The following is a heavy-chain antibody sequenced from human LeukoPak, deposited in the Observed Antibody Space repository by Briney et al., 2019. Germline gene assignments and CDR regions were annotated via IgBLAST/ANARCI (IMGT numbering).Heavy chain of an antibody. Sequence: GGSLRLSCAASGFTFSSDAMSWVRQAPGKGLEWVSAISGSGGSTYYADSVKGRFTISRDNSKNTLYLQMNSLRAEDTAVYYCARTAHYYYYMDVWGKGTTVTVSS. V-gene: IGHV3-23*01. CDR3: ARTAHYYYYMDV. J-gene: IGHJ6*03. CDR2: ISGSGGST. CDR1: GFTFSSDA. D-gene: IGHD4-17*01.